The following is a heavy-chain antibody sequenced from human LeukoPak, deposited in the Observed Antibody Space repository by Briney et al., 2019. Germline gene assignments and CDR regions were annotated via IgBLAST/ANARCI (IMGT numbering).Heavy chain of an antibody. CDR3: ARDLGPGSGNFPYYMDV. CDR1: GFTFSTYS. J-gene: IGHJ6*03. CDR2: ISSGRRTT. D-gene: IGHD3-10*01. V-gene: IGHV3-48*01. Sequence: PGGSLRLSCAASGFTFSTYSMNWVRQAPGKGLEWVSYISSGRRTTYYADSVKGRFTISRDNAKNSLYLQMNSLRAEDTAVYYCARDLGPGSGNFPYYMDVWGRRTSVTVSS.